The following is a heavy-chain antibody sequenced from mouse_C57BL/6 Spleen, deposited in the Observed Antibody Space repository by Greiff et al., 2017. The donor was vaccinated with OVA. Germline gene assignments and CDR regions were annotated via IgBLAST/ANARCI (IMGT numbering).Heavy chain of an antibody. D-gene: IGHD2-14*01. CDR1: GYAFTNYL. CDR3: ARGYGFHYAMDY. J-gene: IGHJ4*01. V-gene: IGHV1-54*01. Sequence: LVESGAELVRPGTSVKVSCKASGYAFTNYLIEWVKQRPGQGLEWIGVINPGSGGTNYNEKFKGKATLTADKSSSTAYMQLSSLTSEDSAVYFCARGYGFHYAMDYWGQGTSVTVSS. CDR2: INPGSGGT.